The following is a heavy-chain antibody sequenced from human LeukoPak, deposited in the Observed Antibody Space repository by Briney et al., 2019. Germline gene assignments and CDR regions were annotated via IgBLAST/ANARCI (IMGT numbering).Heavy chain of an antibody. V-gene: IGHV4-61*02. CDR3: ARSALTLYSSGLNWFDP. CDR1: GGSISSGSYY. D-gene: IGHD6-19*01. Sequence: PSETLSLICTVSGGSISSGSYYWSWIRQPAGKGLEWIGRIYTSGSTNYNPSLKSRVTISVDTSKNQFSLKLSSVTAADTAVYYCARSALTLYSSGLNWFDPWGQGTLVTVSS. CDR2: IYTSGST. J-gene: IGHJ5*02.